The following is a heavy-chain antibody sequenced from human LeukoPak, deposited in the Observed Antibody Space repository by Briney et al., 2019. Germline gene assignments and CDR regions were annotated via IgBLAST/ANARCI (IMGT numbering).Heavy chain of an antibody. J-gene: IGHJ6*02. D-gene: IGHD3-10*02. CDR1: GGSISSYY. Sequence: PSETLSLTCTVSGGSISSYYWSWIRQPPGKGLEWIGYIYYSGTTNYSPSLKSRVTISVDTSKNQFSLKLSSVTAADTAVYFCTRHMSYYYGMDVWGQGTTVTVSS. CDR2: IYYSGTT. V-gene: IGHV4-59*08. CDR3: TRHMSYYYGMDV.